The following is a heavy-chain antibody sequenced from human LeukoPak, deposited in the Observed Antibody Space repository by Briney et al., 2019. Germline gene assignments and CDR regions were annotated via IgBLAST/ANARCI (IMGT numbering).Heavy chain of an antibody. CDR2: ISSRST. J-gene: IGHJ4*02. CDR1: GFTFSSYS. V-gene: IGHV3-21*01. CDR3: ARDYSYEIDY. Sequence: GGSLRLSCAASGFTFSSYSMNWVRQAPGKGLEWVSSISSRSTYADSVKGRFTISRDSAKNSLYLQMNSLRVEDTAVYYCARDYSYEIDYWGQGTLVTVSS. D-gene: IGHD5-18*01.